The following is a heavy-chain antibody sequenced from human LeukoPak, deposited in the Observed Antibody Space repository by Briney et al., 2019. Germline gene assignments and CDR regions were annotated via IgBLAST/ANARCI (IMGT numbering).Heavy chain of an antibody. D-gene: IGHD6-6*01. CDR1: GYTFTGYY. V-gene: IGHV1-2*06. CDR2: INPNSGGT. Sequence: GASVKVSCKASGYTFTGYYMHWVRQAPGQGLEWMGRINPNSGGTNYAQKLQGRVTMTTDTSTSTAYMELRSLRSDDTAVYYCARPIEYSSWTDAFDIWGQGTMVTVSS. J-gene: IGHJ3*02. CDR3: ARPIEYSSWTDAFDI.